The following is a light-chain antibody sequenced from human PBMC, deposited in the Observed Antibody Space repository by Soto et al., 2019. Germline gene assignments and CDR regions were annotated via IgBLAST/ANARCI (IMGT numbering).Light chain of an antibody. Sequence: DIPMTQSPSPLFVSVGDTVTITCRASQSINKWLAWYQQKPGKAPKLLIYEVSTLESGVPARFSGSGSGTEFTLTISSLQPDDIATYYCQQYNSFFGQGTKLESK. J-gene: IGKJ2*01. CDR2: EVS. V-gene: IGKV1-5*03. CDR3: QQYNSF. CDR1: QSINKW.